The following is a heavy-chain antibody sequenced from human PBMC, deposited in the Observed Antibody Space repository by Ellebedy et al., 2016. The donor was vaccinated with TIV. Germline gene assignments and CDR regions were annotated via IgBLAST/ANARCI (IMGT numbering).Heavy chain of an antibody. CDR1: GYTFSDYY. J-gene: IGHJ4*02. CDR3: ARGGIVEADMRFDY. D-gene: IGHD1-26*01. CDR2: INPQSGDT. Sequence: ASVKVSCKASGYTFSDYYLHWVRQAPGQGLEWLGWINPQSGDTSYAQKFHGSVTLTRDTSTGKGYMELSSLRSHDTALYYCARGGIVEADMRFDYWGQGTLVTVSP. V-gene: IGHV1-2*04.